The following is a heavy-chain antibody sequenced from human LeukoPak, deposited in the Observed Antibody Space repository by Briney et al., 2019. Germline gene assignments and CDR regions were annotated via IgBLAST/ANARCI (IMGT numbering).Heavy chain of an antibody. D-gene: IGHD6-6*01. CDR1: GFTFSSYS. V-gene: IGHV3-21*01. Sequence: GGSLRLSCAASGFTFSSYSMNWVRQAPGKGLEWGSSISSSSSYIYYADSEKGRFTISRDNAKNSLYLQMNSLRAEDAAVYYCARDLSQLGNAFDIWGRGTMVTVSS. J-gene: IGHJ3*02. CDR2: ISSSSSYI. CDR3: ARDLSQLGNAFDI.